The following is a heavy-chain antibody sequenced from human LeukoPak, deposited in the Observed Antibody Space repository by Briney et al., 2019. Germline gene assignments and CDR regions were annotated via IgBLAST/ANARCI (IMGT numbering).Heavy chain of an antibody. J-gene: IGHJ3*02. Sequence: PGGSLRLSCAASGFTFSDHYMDWVRQAPGKGLEWVGRTRNKANSYTTEYAASVKGRFTISRDDSKNSLYLQMNSLKTEDTAVYYCARVAHLAFDIWGQGTMVTVSS. CDR1: GFTFSDHY. V-gene: IGHV3-72*01. CDR2: TRNKANSYTT. CDR3: ARVAHLAFDI.